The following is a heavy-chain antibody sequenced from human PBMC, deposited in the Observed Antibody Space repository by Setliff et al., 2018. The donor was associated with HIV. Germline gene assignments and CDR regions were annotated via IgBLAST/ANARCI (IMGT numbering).Heavy chain of an antibody. CDR2: IIPILGIA. CDR1: GGTFSSYA. V-gene: IGHV1-69*10. CDR3: ARGRSRYFDWLPSALSYYFDY. Sequence: SVQVSCKASGGTFSSYAISWVRQAPGQGLEWMGGIIPILGIANYAQKFQGRVTITADESTSTAYMELSSLRSEDTAVYYCARGRSRYFDWLPSALSYYFDYWGQGTLVTVSS. D-gene: IGHD3-9*01. J-gene: IGHJ4*02.